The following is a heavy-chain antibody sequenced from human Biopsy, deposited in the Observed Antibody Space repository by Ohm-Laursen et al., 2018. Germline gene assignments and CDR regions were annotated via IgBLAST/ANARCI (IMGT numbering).Heavy chain of an antibody. CDR3: GNEVHGRDY. CDR2: INQAGTT. V-gene: IGHV4-34*01. Sequence: SVTLSFTCTVSGDSINSSYWSWIRQAPGKGLEWIGQINQAGTTNYNPSLKSRVSISADASKYEFSLRLTSVTAADTAVYLCGNEVHGRDYWGQGTLVTVSS. CDR1: GDSINSSY. D-gene: IGHD2-15*01. J-gene: IGHJ4*02.